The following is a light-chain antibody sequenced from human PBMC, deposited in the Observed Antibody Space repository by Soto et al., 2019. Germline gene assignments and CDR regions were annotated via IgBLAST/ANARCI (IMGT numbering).Light chain of an antibody. CDR1: GSDFGSYKY. V-gene: IGLV2-14*01. J-gene: IGLJ1*01. Sequence: QSVLTQPASVSGSLGQSITMSCTGTGSDFGSYKYVSWYQQHPGKAPKLIIFEVSNRPSGVSDRFSGSKSGNTASLTISGLQAEDEAEYYCSSYTSISSLGVFGTGTKVTV. CDR3: SSYTSISSLGV. CDR2: EVS.